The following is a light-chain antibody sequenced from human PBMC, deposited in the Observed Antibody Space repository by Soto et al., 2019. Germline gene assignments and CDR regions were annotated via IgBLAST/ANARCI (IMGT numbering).Light chain of an antibody. CDR3: QQSYSTLWT. Sequence: DIQMTQSPSTLSASVGDXXXXXXXASQSISSYLNWYQQKPGKAPKLLIYATSSLQSGVPSRFSGSGSGTDFTLTISRLQPEDFAIYYCQQSYSTLWTFGQGTKVDIK. CDR1: QSISSY. J-gene: IGKJ1*01. V-gene: IGKV1-39*01. CDR2: ATS.